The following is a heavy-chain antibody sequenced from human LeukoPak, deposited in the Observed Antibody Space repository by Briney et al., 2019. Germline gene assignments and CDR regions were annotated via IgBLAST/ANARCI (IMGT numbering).Heavy chain of an antibody. CDR3: ARSQIAAAGTGY. CDR2: INPNSGGT. J-gene: IGHJ4*02. V-gene: IGHV1-2*02. CDR1: GYTFTGYY. D-gene: IGHD6-13*01. Sequence: ASVKVSCKASGYTFTGYYMHWVRQAPGQGLEWMGWINPNSGGTNYAQKFQRRVTMTRDTSISTAYMELSRLRSDDTAVYYCARSQIAAAGTGYWGQGTLVTVSS.